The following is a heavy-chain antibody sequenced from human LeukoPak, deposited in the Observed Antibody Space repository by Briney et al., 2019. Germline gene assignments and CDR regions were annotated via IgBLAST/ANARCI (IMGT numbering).Heavy chain of an antibody. D-gene: IGHD2-15*01. CDR3: AKSLGELGYCSGGSCYMPYYYYGMDV. V-gene: IGHV3-23*01. CDR2: ISGSGGST. CDR1: GFTFSSYA. J-gene: IGHJ6*02. Sequence: GGSLRLSCTASGFTFSSYAMSWVRQAPGKGLEWVSAISGSGGSTYYADSVKGRFTISRDNSKNTLYLQMNSLRAEDTAVYYCAKSLGELGYCSGGSCYMPYYYYGMDVWGQGTTVTVSS.